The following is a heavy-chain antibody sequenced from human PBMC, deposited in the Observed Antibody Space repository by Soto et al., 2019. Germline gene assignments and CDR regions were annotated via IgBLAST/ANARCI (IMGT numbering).Heavy chain of an antibody. Sequence: QVQLVQSGAEVKKPGASVKVSCKASGYTFTSYYMHWVRQAPGQGLEWMGIINPSGGSTSYAQKFTGRVTMTRDTSTSTVYMELSSLRSEDTAVYYCARGQPKIVVVVAAATRAFDIWGQGTMVTVSS. CDR2: INPSGGST. D-gene: IGHD2-15*01. CDR3: ARGQPKIVVVVAAATRAFDI. CDR1: GYTFTSYY. V-gene: IGHV1-46*03. J-gene: IGHJ3*02.